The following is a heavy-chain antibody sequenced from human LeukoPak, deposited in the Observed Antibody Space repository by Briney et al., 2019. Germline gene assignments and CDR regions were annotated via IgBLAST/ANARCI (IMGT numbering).Heavy chain of an antibody. D-gene: IGHD4-17*01. CDR3: ARYRGGATLTSHFDY. V-gene: IGHV1-18*01. J-gene: IGHJ4*02. Sequence: ASVKVSCKASGYSFTSYGVTWVRQAPGQGLEWMGWISPNNGNTKYAQKVQGRVTMTTDTSTSTAYMELRSLRSDDTAVYYCARYRGGATLTSHFDYWGQGTLVTVSS. CDR1: GYSFTSYG. CDR2: ISPNNGNT.